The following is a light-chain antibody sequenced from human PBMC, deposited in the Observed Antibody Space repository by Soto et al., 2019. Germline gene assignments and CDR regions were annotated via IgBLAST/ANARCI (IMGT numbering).Light chain of an antibody. V-gene: IGLV1-51*01. CDR2: DND. CDR3: GTWDSSLSFV. J-gene: IGLJ7*01. Sequence: QSVLTQPPSVSAAPRQKVTISCSGSSSNIGYSYVSWFQQLPGTAPKLLIYDNDKRPSGIPDRFSGSKSGTSATLGITGLQAGDEADYYCGTWDSSLSFVFGGGTQLTVL. CDR1: SSNIGYSY.